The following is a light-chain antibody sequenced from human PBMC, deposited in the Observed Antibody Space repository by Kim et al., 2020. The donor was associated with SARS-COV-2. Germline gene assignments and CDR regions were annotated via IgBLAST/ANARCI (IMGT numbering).Light chain of an antibody. CDR1: QVFSSA. V-gene: IGKV1D-13*01. CDR2: DAS. CDR3: HQFNNYPCT. J-gene: IGKJ5*01. Sequence: ASVGASVPISCRSSQVFSSALAWYQQNPGKAPNLLTYDASSLDSVGPSRFIGSGSGTEFTLTVISLQPEDFATYYCHQFNNYPCTFGQGTRLELK.